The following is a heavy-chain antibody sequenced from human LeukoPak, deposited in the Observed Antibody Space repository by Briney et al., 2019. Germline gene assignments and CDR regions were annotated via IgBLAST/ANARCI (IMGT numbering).Heavy chain of an antibody. V-gene: IGHV3-30*04. CDR2: VSYDGSNK. CDR1: GGTIISYA. CDR3: ARDTSFAVGATLDF. D-gene: IGHD1-26*01. Sequence: PGGTLRLCCAAAGGTIISYAVRWILKAPGKGLEWVAVVSYDGSNKYYANSVKGRFTISRDKSKSTLHLQMNSLRAEDTAIYYCARDTSFAVGATLDFWGQGTLVTVSS. J-gene: IGHJ4*02.